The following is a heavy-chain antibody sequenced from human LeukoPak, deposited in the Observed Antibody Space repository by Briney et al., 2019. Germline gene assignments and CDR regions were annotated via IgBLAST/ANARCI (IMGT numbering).Heavy chain of an antibody. Sequence: SETLTLTCTVSGGSISSYYWSWIRQPPGKGLEWIAYIFYSGSTNYNPSLKSRVTISLDTSKNQFSLKLSSVTAADTAVYYCARGGYERGTYYFDYWGQGTLVTVSS. J-gene: IGHJ4*02. CDR2: IFYSGST. V-gene: IGHV4-59*01. D-gene: IGHD5-12*01. CDR1: GGSISSYY. CDR3: ARGGYERGTYYFDY.